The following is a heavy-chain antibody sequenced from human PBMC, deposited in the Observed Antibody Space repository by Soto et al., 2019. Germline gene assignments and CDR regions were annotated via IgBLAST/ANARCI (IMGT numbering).Heavy chain of an antibody. CDR1: GYTFTSYA. CDR3: ARAQGGYSGSYRFDY. J-gene: IGHJ4*02. V-gene: IGHV1-3*01. CDR2: SNAGNGNT. D-gene: IGHD1-26*01. Sequence: QVQLVQSGAEVKKPGASVKVSCKASGYTFTSYAMHWVRQAPGQRLEWMGWSNAGNGNTKYSQKFQGRVTITRDTSASTAYMELSSLTSEDTAVYYCARAQGGYSGSYRFDYWGQGPLVTVSS.